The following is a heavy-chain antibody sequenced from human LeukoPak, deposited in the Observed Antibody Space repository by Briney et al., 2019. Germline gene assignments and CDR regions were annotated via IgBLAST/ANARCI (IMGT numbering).Heavy chain of an antibody. J-gene: IGHJ5*02. CDR1: GGSISSSSHY. CDR3: ARSITAATMIRFDP. Sequence: PSETLSLTCTVSGGSISSSSHYWAWIRQPPGKGLEWLATISESGTTYYNPSLKSRVTISVDTSKNQFSLKLSSVTAADTAVYYCARSITAATMIRFDPWGQGTLVTVSS. CDR2: ISESGTT. D-gene: IGHD6-13*01. V-gene: IGHV4-39*01.